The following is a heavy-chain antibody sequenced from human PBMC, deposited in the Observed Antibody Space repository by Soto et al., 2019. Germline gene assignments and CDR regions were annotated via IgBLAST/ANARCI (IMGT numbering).Heavy chain of an antibody. Sequence: GGSLRLSCAASGFTFSSYAMSWVRQAPGKGLEWVSAISGSGGSTYYADSVKGRFTISRDNSKNTLYLQMNSLRAEDTAVYYCAKYRLVTARYYYYMDVWGKGTTVTVSS. V-gene: IGHV3-23*01. CDR1: GFTFSSYA. CDR2: ISGSGGST. D-gene: IGHD2-2*01. CDR3: AKYRLVTARYYYYMDV. J-gene: IGHJ6*03.